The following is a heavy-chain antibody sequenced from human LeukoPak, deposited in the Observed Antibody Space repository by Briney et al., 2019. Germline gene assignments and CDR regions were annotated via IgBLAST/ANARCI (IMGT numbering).Heavy chain of an antibody. V-gene: IGHV1-2*02. CDR2: INPNSGGT. CDR1: GYTFTGYY. D-gene: IGHD3-22*01. J-gene: IGHJ4*02. Sequence: AASVSVSCTASGYTFTGYYMDWVRQAPGQGVEWMGWINPNSGGTHYAQKFHGRVTMTEHTSTDTAYMELSSLRSEDTAVYYCATEGYYDSSGYYTDYWGQGTLVTVSS. CDR3: ATEGYYDSSGYYTDY.